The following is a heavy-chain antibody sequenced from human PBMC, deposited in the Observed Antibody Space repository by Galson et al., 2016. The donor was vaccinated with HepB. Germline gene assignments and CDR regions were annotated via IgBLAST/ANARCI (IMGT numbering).Heavy chain of an antibody. CDR3: AKVRGDYYYDTSGLDAFDI. V-gene: IGHV3-30*18. CDR1: GFTFGTHA. J-gene: IGHJ3*02. Sequence: SLRLSCAASGFTFGTHAMHWVRQAPGKGLEWVAVISYDGNNNYYVGSVKGRFTISRDNSQNTLFLQMNSPRTEDTAIYYCAKVRGDYYYDTSGLDAFDIWGQGTMVTVSS. CDR2: ISYDGNNN. D-gene: IGHD3-22*01.